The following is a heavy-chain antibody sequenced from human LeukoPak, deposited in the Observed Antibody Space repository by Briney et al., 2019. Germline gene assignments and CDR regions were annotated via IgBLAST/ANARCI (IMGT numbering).Heavy chain of an antibody. CDR3: AGSLWFGETVGVY. CDR1: GFTFDDYG. CDR2: INWNGGST. J-gene: IGHJ4*02. V-gene: IGHV3-20*04. Sequence: SGGSLRLSCAASGFTFDDYGTSWVRQAPGKGLEWVSGINWNGGSTGYADSVKGRFTISRDNAKNSLYLQMNSLRAEDTALYYCAGSLWFGETVGVYWGQGTLVTVSS. D-gene: IGHD3-10*01.